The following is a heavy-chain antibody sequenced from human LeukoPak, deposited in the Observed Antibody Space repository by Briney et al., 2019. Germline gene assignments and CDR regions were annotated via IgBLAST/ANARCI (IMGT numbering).Heavy chain of an antibody. CDR1: GESFRAYY. CDR2: ISHSGST. J-gene: IGHJ5*02. D-gene: IGHD4-11*01. Sequence: ASETLSLTCAVYGESFRAYYWTWLRQPPGKGLEWIGEISHSGSTNYNPSLKTRATRSVDTSQSQFSLRLSSVTAADTAVYYCARGDYGNQRSNNWFDPWGQGTLVTVSS. V-gene: IGHV4-34*01. CDR3: ARGDYGNQRSNNWFDP.